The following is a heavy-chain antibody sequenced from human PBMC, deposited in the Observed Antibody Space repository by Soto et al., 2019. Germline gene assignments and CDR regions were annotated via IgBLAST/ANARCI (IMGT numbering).Heavy chain of an antibody. J-gene: IGHJ6*02. V-gene: IGHV3-23*01. CDR1: GFTLSSYA. CDR3: AKVKYSSGWYGKYYYYGMDV. Sequence: GGSLRLPCAASGFTLSSYAMSWVRQAPGKGLEWVSAISGSGGSTYYADSVKGRFTISRDNSKNTLYLQMNSLRAEDTAVYYCAKVKYSSGWYGKYYYYGMDVWGQGTTVTVSS. CDR2: ISGSGGST. D-gene: IGHD6-19*01.